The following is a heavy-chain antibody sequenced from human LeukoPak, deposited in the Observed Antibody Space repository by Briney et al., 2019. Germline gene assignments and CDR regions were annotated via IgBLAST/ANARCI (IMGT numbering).Heavy chain of an antibody. V-gene: IGHV3-23*01. D-gene: IGHD3-10*01. Sequence: PGGSLRLSGAASGFTFINYAMNWVRQAPGKGLEWVSSISESGGSTYYADSVKGRFTISRDNSKNTLYLQMNSLRAEDTAIYYCAKSLARGDYWGQGTLVTVSS. J-gene: IGHJ4*02. CDR1: GFTFINYA. CDR2: ISESGGST. CDR3: AKSLARGDY.